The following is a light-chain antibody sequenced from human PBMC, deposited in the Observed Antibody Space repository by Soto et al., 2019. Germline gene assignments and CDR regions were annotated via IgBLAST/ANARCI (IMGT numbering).Light chain of an antibody. CDR2: DAS. Sequence: EIVLTQAPGTLALSAWERATLSCKTSQSIRNNLAWYQQKPGQPPRLLIYDASYRATDIPARFSGSGSGTDFTLTINSLESEDFAIYHCQQRSKWPSFGQGTRLEIK. V-gene: IGKV3-11*01. CDR3: QQRSKWPS. J-gene: IGKJ5*01. CDR1: QSIRNN.